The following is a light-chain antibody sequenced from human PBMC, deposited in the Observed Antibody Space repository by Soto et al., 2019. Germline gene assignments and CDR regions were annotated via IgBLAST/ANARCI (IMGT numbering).Light chain of an antibody. V-gene: IGLV2-18*02. CDR2: EVT. Sequence: QSVLTQPPSVSGSPGQSVTISCTGTGSDFGRYNRVSWYQHTPGTAPKLLIYEVTNRPSGVPDRFSGSRSGNTASLTISGLQAEDDADYYCSSFTTSDTWGLGGGTKLTVL. J-gene: IGLJ2*01. CDR3: SSFTTSDTWG. CDR1: GSDFGRYNR.